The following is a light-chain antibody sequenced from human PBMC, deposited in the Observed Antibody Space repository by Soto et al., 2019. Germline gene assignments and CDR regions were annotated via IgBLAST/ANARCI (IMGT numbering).Light chain of an antibody. V-gene: IGKV1-5*03. Sequence: DIQMTQSPSTLSGSVGDRVTITCRASQTISSWLAWYQQKPGKAPKLLIYKASTLKSGVISRFSGCGSGTEFTRTLSSLQPDDLSTYYCQHYTSYSEAFGQGNNVDLK. J-gene: IGKJ1*01. CDR2: KAS. CDR1: QTISSW. CDR3: QHYTSYSEA.